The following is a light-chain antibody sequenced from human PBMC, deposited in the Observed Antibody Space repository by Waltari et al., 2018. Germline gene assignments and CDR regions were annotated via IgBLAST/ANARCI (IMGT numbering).Light chain of an antibody. V-gene: IGLV1-47*01. Sequence: QSVLTQPPSASGTPGQRVTISCSGSSSNIGSNYVYWYQQLPGTAPKLLIYKNSQRVSGVPDRFSGSKSGTSASRAISGLRSEDEADYYCAAWDDSLSVVFGGGTKLTVL. J-gene: IGLJ2*01. CDR3: AAWDDSLSVV. CDR1: SSNIGSNY. CDR2: KNS.